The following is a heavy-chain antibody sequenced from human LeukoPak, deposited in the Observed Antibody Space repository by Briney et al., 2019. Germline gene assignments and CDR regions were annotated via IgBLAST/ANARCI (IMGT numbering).Heavy chain of an antibody. CDR2: ISYDGSNK. CDR1: GFTFSSYG. Sequence: GGSLRLSCAASGFTFSSYGMHWVRQAPGKGLEWVAVISYDGSNKYYADSVKGRFTISRDNSKNTLYLHMNSLRSEDTAMYYCAKDIKWLLYYYGMDVWGQGTTVTVSS. CDR3: AKDIKWLLYYYGMDV. D-gene: IGHD3-22*01. J-gene: IGHJ6*02. V-gene: IGHV3-30*18.